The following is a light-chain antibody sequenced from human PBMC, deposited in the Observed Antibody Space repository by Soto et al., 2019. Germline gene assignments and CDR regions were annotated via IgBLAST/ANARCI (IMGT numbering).Light chain of an antibody. Sequence: QSALTQPRSVSGSPGQSVTISCTGNSSDVGGYNYVSWYQQHPGKAPKLMIYDVSKRPSGVPDRSSGSKSGNTASLTISGLQAEDEADYYCCSYAGSYTWVFGGGTKLTVL. CDR3: CSYAGSYTWV. CDR1: SSDVGGYNY. V-gene: IGLV2-11*01. J-gene: IGLJ3*02. CDR2: DVS.